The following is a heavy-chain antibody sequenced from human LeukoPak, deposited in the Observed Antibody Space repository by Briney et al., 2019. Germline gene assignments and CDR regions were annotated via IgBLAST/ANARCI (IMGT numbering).Heavy chain of an antibody. V-gene: IGHV1-69*05. CDR1: GGTFSSYA. J-gene: IGHJ4*02. D-gene: IGHD1-26*01. CDR3: ARASTGWGYFDY. Sequence: GASVKVPCKASGGTFSSYAISWVRQAPGQGLEWMGGIIPTFGTANYAQKFQGRVTITTDESTSTAYMELSSLRSEDTAVYYCARASTGWGYFDYWGQGTLVTVSS. CDR2: IIPTFGTA.